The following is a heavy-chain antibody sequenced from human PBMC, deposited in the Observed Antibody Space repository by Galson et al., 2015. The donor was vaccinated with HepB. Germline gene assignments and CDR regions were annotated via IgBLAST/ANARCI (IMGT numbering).Heavy chain of an antibody. CDR3: ATYRFDY. CDR2: TFYRSERYQ. J-gene: IGHJ4*02. CDR1: GDSVSSHSAA. V-gene: IGHV6-1*01. Sequence: CAISGDSVSSHSAAWNWIRQSPSRGLEWLGRTFYRSERYQNYGASVKGRITITADTSKNQFSLQLNSVTPEDTAVHFCATYRFDYWGQGTLVTVSS.